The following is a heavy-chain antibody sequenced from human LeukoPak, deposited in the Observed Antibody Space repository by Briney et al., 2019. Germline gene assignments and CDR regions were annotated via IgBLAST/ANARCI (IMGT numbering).Heavy chain of an antibody. Sequence: AGSLRLSCAASGFTFSSFAMSWGRPAPGQGLEWVSTLSGSGGSTYYADSVKGRFTISRDNSTSTLYVKMNTPRAEDTAVYYCAKDPPSAYYDFWRGYYEADYWGQGSLVTVSS. J-gene: IGHJ4*02. V-gene: IGHV3-23*01. CDR2: LSGSGGST. D-gene: IGHD3-3*01. CDR3: AKDPPSAYYDFWRGYYEADY. CDR1: GFTFSSFA.